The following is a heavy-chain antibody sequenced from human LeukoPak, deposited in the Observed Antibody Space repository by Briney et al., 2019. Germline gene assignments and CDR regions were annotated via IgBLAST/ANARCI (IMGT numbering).Heavy chain of an antibody. CDR1: GFTFSDYY. V-gene: IGHV3-11*04. CDR3: ARLRRYYDSSGYGGYYFDY. J-gene: IGHJ4*02. Sequence: PGGFLRLSCAASGFTFSDYYMSWIRQAPGKGLEWVSYISSSGSTIYYADSVKGRFTISRDNAKNSLYLQMNSLRAEDTAVYYCARLRRYYDSSGYGGYYFDYWGQGTLVTVSS. D-gene: IGHD3-22*01. CDR2: ISSSGSTI.